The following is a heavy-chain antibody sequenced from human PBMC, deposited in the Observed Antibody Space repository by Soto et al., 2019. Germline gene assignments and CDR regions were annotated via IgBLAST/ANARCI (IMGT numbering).Heavy chain of an antibody. D-gene: IGHD3-22*01. Sequence: PSETLSLTCAVYGGSFSDYYWSWIRQPPGKGPEWIGEINHSGSTNYNPSPKSRVTISVDTSKNQFSLKLTSVTAADTAVYYCARGPYYYGTSGYYPAFWYFDYWGQGSLVTVSS. V-gene: IGHV4-34*01. CDR1: GGSFSDYY. J-gene: IGHJ4*02. CDR2: INHSGST. CDR3: ARGPYYYGTSGYYPAFWYFDY.